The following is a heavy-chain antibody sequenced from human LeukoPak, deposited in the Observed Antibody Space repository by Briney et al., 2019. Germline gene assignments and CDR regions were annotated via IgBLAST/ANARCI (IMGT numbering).Heavy chain of an antibody. D-gene: IGHD3-3*01. Sequence: SETLSLTCAVSGYSIRSGYYWGWIRQPPGKGLEWIGSIYHSGSTYYNPSLKSRVTISVDTSKNQFSLKLSSVTAADTAVYYCARSTITIFGVVIPNDYWGQGTLVTVSS. CDR3: ARSTITIFGVVIPNDY. V-gene: IGHV4-38-2*01. CDR2: IYHSGST. J-gene: IGHJ4*02. CDR1: GYSIRSGYY.